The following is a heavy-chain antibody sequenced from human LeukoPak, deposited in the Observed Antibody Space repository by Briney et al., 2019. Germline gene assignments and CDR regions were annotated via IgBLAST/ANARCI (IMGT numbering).Heavy chain of an antibody. D-gene: IGHD2-21*01. CDR2: INPSSGDT. Sequence: GASVKVSCKASGYTFTAHYMHWVRKAPGQGLEWMGRINPSSGDTEYGQRFQGRVTLTRDTSSSTANMELRRLRSDDTAVYYCARDPGYSYAFDFWRQGIVVIVSS. J-gene: IGHJ3*01. CDR3: ARDPGYSYAFDF. V-gene: IGHV1-2*06. CDR1: GYTFTAHY.